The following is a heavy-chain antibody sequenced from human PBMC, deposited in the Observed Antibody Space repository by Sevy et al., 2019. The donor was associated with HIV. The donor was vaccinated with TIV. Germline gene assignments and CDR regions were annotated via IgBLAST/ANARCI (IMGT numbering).Heavy chain of an antibody. D-gene: IGHD2-8*01. V-gene: IGHV3-33*01. CDR3: ARDPRMYGDYLLAYFDS. CDR2: IGYDGSNK. Sequence: SLKISCVASGFTPSTYGMHWVRQAPGKGLEWVAVIGYDGSNKYYADSVKGRFTISRDNSKNKLFLQMDSLRAEDTAVYYCARDPRMYGDYLLAYFDSWGQGTLVTVSS. CDR1: GFTPSTYG. J-gene: IGHJ4*02.